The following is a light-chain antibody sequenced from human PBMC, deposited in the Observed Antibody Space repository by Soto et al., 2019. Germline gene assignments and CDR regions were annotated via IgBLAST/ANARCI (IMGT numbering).Light chain of an antibody. CDR3: QQFHGFSRT. J-gene: IGKJ1*01. CDR2: DAS. CDR1: QNINSW. Sequence: DIPMTQSPSTLSASVGDRVTITCRASQNINSWLAWYQQKPGKAPNLLIYDASTLESGVPSRLSGSGSGTEFTLTISSLQPEDFATYYCQQFHGFSRTFGQGTKVEVK. V-gene: IGKV1-5*01.